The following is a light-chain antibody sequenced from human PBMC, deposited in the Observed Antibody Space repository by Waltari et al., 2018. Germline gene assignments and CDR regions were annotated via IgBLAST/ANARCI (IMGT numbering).Light chain of an antibody. Sequence: IQVTQSPSSLSASVGDRVTITCRASQSTSDYLNWFQVKPGRAPNLLMYAATGLQSGDHSRFNGSGSEAHFTLTISRLRPEDSASYFCQQHYRTPPTFGQGTKVEI. CDR2: AAT. CDR3: QQHYRTPPT. J-gene: IGKJ1*01. CDR1: QSTSDY. V-gene: IGKV1-39*01.